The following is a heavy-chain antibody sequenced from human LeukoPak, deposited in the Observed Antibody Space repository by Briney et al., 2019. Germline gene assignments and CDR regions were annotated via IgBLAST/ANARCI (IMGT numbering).Heavy chain of an antibody. D-gene: IGHD4-17*01. V-gene: IGHV4-59*12. J-gene: IGHJ6*03. CDR3: ARATTVTPTFMDV. Sequence: SETLSLTCTVSGGSISSYYWSWIRQPPGKGLEWIGYIYYSGSTNYNPSLKSRVTISVDTSKNQFSLRLRSVTAADTAVYYCARATTVTPTFMDVWGTGTTVTVSS. CDR1: GGSISSYY. CDR2: IYYSGST.